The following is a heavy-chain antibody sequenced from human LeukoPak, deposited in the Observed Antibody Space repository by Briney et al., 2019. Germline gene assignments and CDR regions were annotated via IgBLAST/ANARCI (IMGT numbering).Heavy chain of an antibody. CDR1: GFTVSSNY. Sequence: PGGSLGLSCAASGFTVSSNYMSWVRQAPGKGLEWVSVIYSGGSTYYADSVKGRFTISRDNSKNTLYLQMNSLRAEDTAVYYCARDDGRYYFDYWGQGTLVTVSS. CDR3: ARDDGRYYFDY. V-gene: IGHV3-53*01. D-gene: IGHD1-1*01. J-gene: IGHJ4*02. CDR2: IYSGGST.